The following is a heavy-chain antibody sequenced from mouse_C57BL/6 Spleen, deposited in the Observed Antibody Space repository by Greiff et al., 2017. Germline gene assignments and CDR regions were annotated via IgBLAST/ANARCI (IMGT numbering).Heavy chain of an antibody. CDR2: IYPRSGNT. V-gene: IGHV1-81*01. CDR3: ARGQLRLHYAMDY. J-gene: IGHJ4*01. CDR1: GYTFTSYG. D-gene: IGHD3-2*02. Sequence: QVQLKESGAELARPGASVKLSCKASGYTFTSYGISWVKQRTGQGLEWIGEIYPRSGNTYYNEKFKGKATLTADKSSSTAYMELRSLTSEDSAVYFCARGQLRLHYAMDYWGQGTSVTVSS.